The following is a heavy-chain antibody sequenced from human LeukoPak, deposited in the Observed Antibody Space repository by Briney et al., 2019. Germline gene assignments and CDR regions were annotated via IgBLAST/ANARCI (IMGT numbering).Heavy chain of an antibody. CDR1: GGSFSGYY. J-gene: IGHJ6*02. CDR3: ARGRRVVIYYYYGMDV. CDR2: INHSGST. Sequence: SETLSLTCAVYGGSFSGYYWSWIRQPPGKGLEWIGEINHSGSTNYNPSLKSRVTISVDTSQNQFSLKLSSVTAADTAVYYCARGRRVVIYYYYGMDVWGQGTTVTVSS. V-gene: IGHV4-34*01. D-gene: IGHD3-3*01.